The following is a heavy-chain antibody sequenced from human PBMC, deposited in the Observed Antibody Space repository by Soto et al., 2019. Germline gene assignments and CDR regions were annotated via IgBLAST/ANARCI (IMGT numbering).Heavy chain of an antibody. J-gene: IGHJ4*02. CDR1: GFTFSSYV. CDR2: TRASGGST. V-gene: IGHV3-23*01. D-gene: IGHD6-13*01. Sequence: PGGSLRLSCAASGFTFSSYVMAWVRQAPGKGPEWLSSTRASGGSTSYADSVQGRFTVSRDNSKNTLYLQMNNLRGDDTAVYYCAKGEAAAATSYFDYWGRGTLVTVSS. CDR3: AKGEAAAATSYFDY.